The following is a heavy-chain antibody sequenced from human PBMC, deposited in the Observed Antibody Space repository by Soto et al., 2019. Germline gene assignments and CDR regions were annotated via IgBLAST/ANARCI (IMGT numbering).Heavy chain of an antibody. CDR2: IYYSGST. V-gene: IGHV4-30-4*01. CDR1: GGSISSGDYY. CDR3: ARTLLRIAARRGGGYGMDV. D-gene: IGHD6-6*01. J-gene: IGHJ6*02. Sequence: QVQLQESGPGLVKPSQTLSLTCTVSGGSISSGDYYWSWIRQPPGKGLEWIVYIYYSGSTYYNQSLKIRVTIPVDPSKHQCSLKLSSVTAADTAVYCCARTLLRIAARRGGGYGMDVWGQGTTVTVSS.